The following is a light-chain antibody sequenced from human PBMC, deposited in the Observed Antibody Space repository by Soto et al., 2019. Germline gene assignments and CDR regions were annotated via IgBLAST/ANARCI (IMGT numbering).Light chain of an antibody. V-gene: IGKV3-20*01. CDR2: GAS. Sequence: EIVLTQSPGTLSLSPGERATLSCRASQTFVGVYLAWYQQKPGQAPRLPTYGASSRATGIPDRFSGSGSGTDFTLTISRLDPEDFAVYYGHQYVSWTFGQGTKVDI. CDR1: QTFVGVY. CDR3: HQYVSWT. J-gene: IGKJ1*01.